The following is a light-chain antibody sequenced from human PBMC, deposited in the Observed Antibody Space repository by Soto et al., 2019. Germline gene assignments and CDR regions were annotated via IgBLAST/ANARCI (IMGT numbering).Light chain of an antibody. J-gene: IGKJ1*01. CDR1: QTIITS. CDR2: MAS. V-gene: IGKV1-5*03. CDR3: QQYNSYSRT. Sequence: DIPMTQSPSTLSASVGDRVTITCRASQTIITSLAWYQQKPGKAPRLLIYMASSLESGVPSRFSGSGSGTEFTLTISSLQPDDFATYYCQQYNSYSRTFGQGTRVEIK.